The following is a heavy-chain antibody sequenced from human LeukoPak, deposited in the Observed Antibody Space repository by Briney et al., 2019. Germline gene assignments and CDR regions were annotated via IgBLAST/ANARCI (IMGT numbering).Heavy chain of an antibody. CDR2: ISSSSSYI. J-gene: IGHJ4*02. CDR3: AKSGYNRFDY. Sequence: KSGGSLRLSCAASGFTFSSYSMNWVRQAPGKGLEWVSSISSSSSYIYYADSVKGRFTISRDNSKNTLHLQMNSLRADDTAVYYCAKSGYNRFDYWGQGTLVTVSS. D-gene: IGHD5-24*01. CDR1: GFTFSSYS. V-gene: IGHV3-21*04.